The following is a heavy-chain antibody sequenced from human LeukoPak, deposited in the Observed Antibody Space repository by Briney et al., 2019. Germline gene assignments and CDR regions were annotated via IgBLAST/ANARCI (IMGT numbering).Heavy chain of an antibody. CDR2: IIPILGIA. Sequence: ASVKVSCKASGGTFSSYAISWVRQAPGQGLEWMGRIIPILGIANYAQKFQGRVTITADKSTSTAFMELSSLRSEDTAVYYCARDAEDIVVVPAADYHYYYMDVWGKGTTVTVSS. V-gene: IGHV1-69*04. CDR3: ARDAEDIVVVPAADYHYYYMDV. CDR1: GGTFSSYA. J-gene: IGHJ6*03. D-gene: IGHD2-2*01.